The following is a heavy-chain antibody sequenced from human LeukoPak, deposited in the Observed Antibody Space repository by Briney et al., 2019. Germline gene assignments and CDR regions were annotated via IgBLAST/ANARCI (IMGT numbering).Heavy chain of an antibody. CDR2: ISTSSGYI. Sequence: GGSLRLSCAASGFTFSSYSMNWVRQAPGKGLEWVSPISTSSGYIYYADSVKGRFTISRDNSKNTLYLQMNSLRAEDTAVYYCVRYLTWGQGTLVTVSS. CDR3: VRYLT. V-gene: IGHV3-21*04. CDR1: GFTFSSYS. J-gene: IGHJ5*02.